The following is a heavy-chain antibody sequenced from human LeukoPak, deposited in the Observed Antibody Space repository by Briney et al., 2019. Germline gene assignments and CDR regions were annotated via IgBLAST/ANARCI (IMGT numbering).Heavy chain of an antibody. J-gene: IGHJ4*02. CDR2: INHSGST. Sequence: SETLSLTCAVYGGSFSGYYWSWIRQPPGKGLEWIGEINHSGSTNYNPSLKSRVTISVDTSKNQFSLKLSSVTAADTAVYYCARGWRLRLGTHFDYWGQGTLVTVSS. V-gene: IGHV4-34*01. CDR3: ARGWRLRLGTHFDY. CDR1: GGSFSGYY. D-gene: IGHD3-16*01.